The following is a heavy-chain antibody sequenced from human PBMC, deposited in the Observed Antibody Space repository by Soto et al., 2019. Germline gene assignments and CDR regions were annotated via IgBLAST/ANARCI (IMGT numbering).Heavy chain of an antibody. CDR1: SVSNAW. J-gene: IGHJ4*02. Sequence: SVSNAWMNWVRQAPGKGLEWVGRIKSKTEGGTTDYAAPVKGRFTISRDDSKNTLYLQRNSLKTEDTAVYYCTTEIQLWSFDYWGQGTLVTVSS. CDR2: IKSKTEGGTT. CDR3: TTEIQLWSFDY. D-gene: IGHD5-18*01. V-gene: IGHV3-15*07.